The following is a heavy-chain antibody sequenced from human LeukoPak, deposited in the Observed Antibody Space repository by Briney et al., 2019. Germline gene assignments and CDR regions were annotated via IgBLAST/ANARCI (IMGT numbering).Heavy chain of an antibody. D-gene: IGHD6-19*01. CDR3: AKESGSGRTRWFDV. J-gene: IGHJ5*02. CDR1: GFSFDAYA. CDR2: INWNGGTI. Sequence: GRSLRLSCAASGFSFDAYAMHWVRQAPGKGLEWVSGINWNGGTIGYADSVKGRFTISRDNAKNSLYLQMNSLRAEDTALYYCAKESGSGRTRWFDVWGQGTLVTVSS. V-gene: IGHV3-9*01.